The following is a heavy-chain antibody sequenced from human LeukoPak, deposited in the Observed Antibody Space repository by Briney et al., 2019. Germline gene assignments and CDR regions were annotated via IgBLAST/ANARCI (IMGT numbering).Heavy chain of an antibody. V-gene: IGHV3-21*01. J-gene: IGHJ4*02. CDR1: GFTFSSYT. Sequence: GGSLRLSCAASGFTFSSYTINWVRQAPGKGLEWVSSISSGSGYIYYTDSLKGRFTISRDNAKNSLYLQMNSLRAEDTAVYYCARAVDYGSGSWFYFDYWGQGTLVTVSS. D-gene: IGHD3-10*01. CDR2: ISSGSGYI. CDR3: ARAVDYGSGSWFYFDY.